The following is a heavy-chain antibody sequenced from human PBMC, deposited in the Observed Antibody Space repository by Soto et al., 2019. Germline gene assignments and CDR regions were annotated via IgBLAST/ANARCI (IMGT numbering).Heavy chain of an antibody. V-gene: IGHV3-30*18. CDR3: AKGRLFQN. J-gene: IGHJ1*01. Sequence: QVQLVESGGGVVQPGRSLRLSCAASGFTFSSYGMHWVRQAPGKGLEWVAVISYDGSNKYYADSVKGRFTISRDNSKNTLYLQMNSRRAEDTAVYYCAKGRLFQNWGQGTLVTVSS. CDR2: ISYDGSNK. CDR1: GFTFSSYG.